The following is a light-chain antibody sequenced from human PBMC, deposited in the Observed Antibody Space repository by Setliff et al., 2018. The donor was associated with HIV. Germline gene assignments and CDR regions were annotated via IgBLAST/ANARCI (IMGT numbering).Light chain of an antibody. CDR3: SSYTSSNTWV. Sequence: QSALTQPPSVSGSSGQSVTISCTGTSSDVGSYNRVSWYQQPPGTAPKLIIYEDTYRPSGVPDRFSGSKSGNTASLTISGLQAEDEGDYYCSSYTSSNTWVFGGGTKGTVL. CDR2: EDT. J-gene: IGLJ3*02. V-gene: IGLV2-18*02. CDR1: SSDVGSYNR.